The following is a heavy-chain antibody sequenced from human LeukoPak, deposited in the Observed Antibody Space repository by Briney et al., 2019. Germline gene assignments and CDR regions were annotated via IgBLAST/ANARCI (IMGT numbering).Heavy chain of an antibody. CDR1: GYTFTDYY. J-gene: IGHJ4*02. CDR3: ARARWQLVPYFDS. V-gene: IGHV1-2*02. Sequence: GASVKVSCKASGYTFTDYYMYWVRQAPGQGLEWMGWINPNSGGTSYAQKFQGRVAMTRDTSISTAYLELGSLRSDDTAVYFCARARWQLVPYFDSWGQGTLVTVSS. D-gene: IGHD6-6*01. CDR2: INPNSGGT.